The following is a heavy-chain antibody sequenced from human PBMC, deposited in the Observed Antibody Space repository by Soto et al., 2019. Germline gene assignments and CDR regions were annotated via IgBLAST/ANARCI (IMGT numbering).Heavy chain of an antibody. D-gene: IGHD5-12*01. CDR2: IYYSGST. Sequence: SETLSLTCTVSGGSISSYYWSWIRQPPGKGLEWIGYIYYSGSTNYNPSLKSRVTISVDTSKNQFSLKLSSVTAADTAVYYCARVDSGYDSSLGDWGQGTLVTVSS. CDR3: ARVDSGYDSSLGD. V-gene: IGHV4-59*01. J-gene: IGHJ4*02. CDR1: GGSISSYY.